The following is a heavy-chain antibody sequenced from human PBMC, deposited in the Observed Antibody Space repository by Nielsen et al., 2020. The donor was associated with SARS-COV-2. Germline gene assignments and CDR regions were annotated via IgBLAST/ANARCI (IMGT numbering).Heavy chain of an antibody. Sequence: GESLKISCEASGFAFNTYGMHWVRQAPGKGLEWVAVISYDGGNKFYADSVKGRFTISRDNSKKTLYLQMNSLRAEDTAVYYCARDSSEPVTPFAYWGQGTLVTVSS. D-gene: IGHD4-23*01. J-gene: IGHJ4*02. CDR1: GFAFNTYG. CDR2: ISYDGGNK. V-gene: IGHV3-30*03. CDR3: ARDSSEPVTPFAY.